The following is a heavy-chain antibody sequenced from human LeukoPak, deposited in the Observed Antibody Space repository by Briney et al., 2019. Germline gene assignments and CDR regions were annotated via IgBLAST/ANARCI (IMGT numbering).Heavy chain of an antibody. J-gene: IGHJ4*02. CDR2: ISYDGSNK. D-gene: IGHD2-15*01. Sequence: SGGSLRLSCAASGFTFSSYAMPWVRQAPGKGLEWVAVISYDGSNKYYADSVKGRFTISRDNSKNTLYLQMNSLRAEDTAVYYCARLGSAPRGYFDYWGQGTLVTVSS. CDR1: GFTFSSYA. V-gene: IGHV3-30-3*01. CDR3: ARLGSAPRGYFDY.